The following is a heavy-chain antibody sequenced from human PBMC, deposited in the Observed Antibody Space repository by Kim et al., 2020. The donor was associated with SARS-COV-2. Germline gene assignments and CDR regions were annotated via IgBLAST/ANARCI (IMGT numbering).Heavy chain of an antibody. D-gene: IGHD3-3*01. CDR3: TTFWSGWY. CDR2: GGTT. J-gene: IGHJ4*02. V-gene: IGHV3-15*01. Sequence: GGTTDYSAPGTCRFTISRDDSKNTLYLQMHSLKTEDAAVYYCTTFWSGWYWGQGTLVTVSS.